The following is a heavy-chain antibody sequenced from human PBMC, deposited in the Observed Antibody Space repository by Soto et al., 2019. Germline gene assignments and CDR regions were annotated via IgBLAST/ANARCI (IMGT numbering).Heavy chain of an antibody. J-gene: IGHJ4*02. CDR1: GYTFTNND. V-gene: IGHV1-18*01. Sequence: QIQLVQSGTEVRKPGASAKVSCKTSGYTFTNNDVCWVRQTPGQGLEWMGWISPYSGKTNYARKFKDRVTMTTDTSTSTVYMELTSLTSDDTAVYYCAREGLLLLPDYWGQGTLVTVSP. CDR2: ISPYSGKT. D-gene: IGHD3-22*01. CDR3: AREGLLLLPDY.